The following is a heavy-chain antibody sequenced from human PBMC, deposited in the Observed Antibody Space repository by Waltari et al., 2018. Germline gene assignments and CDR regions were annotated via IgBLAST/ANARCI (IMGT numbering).Heavy chain of an antibody. CDR2: INPSGGST. Sequence: QVQLVQSGAEVKKPGASVNVSCKASGYIFTNYYVHWVRQAPGQGLEWMGIINPSGGSTRNAQKFQGRVTMTRDTSTSTVHMEMSSLRSEDTAVYYCARERCSGGSCYEDYWGQGTLVTVSS. D-gene: IGHD2-15*01. CDR3: ARERCSGGSCYEDY. V-gene: IGHV1-46*01. J-gene: IGHJ4*02. CDR1: GYIFTNYY.